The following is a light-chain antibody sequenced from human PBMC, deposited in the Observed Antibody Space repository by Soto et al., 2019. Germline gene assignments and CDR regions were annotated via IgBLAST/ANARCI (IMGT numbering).Light chain of an antibody. CDR2: DVG. J-gene: IGLJ1*01. CDR1: HSDIGNYNY. Sequence: QSVLTQPASVSGSPGQSITISCTGTHSDIGNYNYVSWYQHLPGKAPKLMIYDVGSRPSGVSSRFSGSKSGNTASLAISGLQAEDEADYYCNSYRGAHPRFYVFGTGTKVTVL. V-gene: IGLV2-14*03. CDR3: NSYRGAHPRFYV.